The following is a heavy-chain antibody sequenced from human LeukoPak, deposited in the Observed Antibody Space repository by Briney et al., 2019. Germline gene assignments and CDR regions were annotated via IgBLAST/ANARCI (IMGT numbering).Heavy chain of an antibody. V-gene: IGHV1-69*04. J-gene: IGHJ4*02. D-gene: IGHD2-2*01. CDR3: ASDRFRGYQLLFWGAGPKFDY. CDR1: GGTFSSYA. CDR2: IIPILGIA. Sequence: GSSVKVSCKASGGTFSSYAISWVRQAPGQGLEWMGRIIPILGIANYAQKFQGRVTITADKSTSTAYMELSSLRSEDTAVYYCASDRFRGYQLLFWGAGPKFDYWGQGSLVTVSS.